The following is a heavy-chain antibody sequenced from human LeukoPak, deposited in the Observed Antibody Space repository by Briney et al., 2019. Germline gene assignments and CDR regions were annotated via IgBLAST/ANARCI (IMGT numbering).Heavy chain of an antibody. CDR2: ISGSGGST. Sequence: LAGGSLRLSCAASGFTFSSYAMSWVRQAPGKGLEWVSAISGSGGSTYYADSVKGRFTISRDNSKNTLYLQMNSLRAEDTAVYYCAKSDSSGYSSQHFDYWGQGTLVTVSS. CDR3: AKSDSSGYSSQHFDY. J-gene: IGHJ4*02. V-gene: IGHV3-23*01. CDR1: GFTFSSYA. D-gene: IGHD3-22*01.